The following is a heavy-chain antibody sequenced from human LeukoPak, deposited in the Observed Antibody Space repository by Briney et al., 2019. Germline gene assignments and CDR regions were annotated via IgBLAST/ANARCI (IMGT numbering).Heavy chain of an antibody. CDR1: GFTFSSYE. CDR3: ARVRYDFVWGSLDV. J-gene: IGHJ6*04. V-gene: IGHV3-48*03. Sequence: GGSLRLSCAASGFTFSSYEMNWVRQAPGKGLEWVSYISSSGSTIYYADSVKGRFTISRDNAKNSLYLQTNSLRAEDTAVYYCARVRYDFVWGSLDVWGRGTPVTISS. D-gene: IGHD3-16*01. CDR2: ISSSGSTI.